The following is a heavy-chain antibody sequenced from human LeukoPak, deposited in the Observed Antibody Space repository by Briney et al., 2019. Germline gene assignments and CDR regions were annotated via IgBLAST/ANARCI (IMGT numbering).Heavy chain of an antibody. CDR2: VHYSGAT. J-gene: IGHJ1*01. D-gene: IGHD3-3*01. CDR3: ARHRSPLESFHH. CDR1: GYSIRSGYY. V-gene: IGHV4-59*08. Sequence: PSETLSLTCSVSGYSIRSGYYWGWIRQPPGKGLEWIGYVHYSGATNYNPSLKSRVTMSVDTSKDQFSLKLNSVNAADTAMYYCARHRSPLESFHHWGQGTLVTVSS.